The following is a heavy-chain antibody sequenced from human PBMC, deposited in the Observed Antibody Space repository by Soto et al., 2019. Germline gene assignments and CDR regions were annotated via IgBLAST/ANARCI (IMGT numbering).Heavy chain of an antibody. CDR3: ARASPVVTDV. Sequence: QVQLQESGPGLVKPSQTLSLTCTVSGGSISSGDYYWSWIRQPPGKGLEWIGYIYYSGSTYYNPSLXGXVXIXIDTSKNQFSLKPSSVTAADTAVYYCARASPVVTDVWGQGTTVTVSS. V-gene: IGHV4-30-4*01. CDR1: GGSISSGDYY. J-gene: IGHJ6*02. D-gene: IGHD5-18*01. CDR2: IYYSGST.